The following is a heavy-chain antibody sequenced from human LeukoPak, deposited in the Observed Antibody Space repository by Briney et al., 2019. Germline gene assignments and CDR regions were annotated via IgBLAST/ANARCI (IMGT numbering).Heavy chain of an antibody. J-gene: IGHJ6*02. Sequence: PGGSLRLSCAASGFTFSSYGMHWVCQAPGKGLEWVAVISYDGSNKYYADSVKGRFTISRDNSKNTLYLQMNSLRAEDTAVYYCAKDVGVLYYYYGMDVWGQGTTVTVSS. CDR1: GFTFSSYG. D-gene: IGHD2-15*01. CDR3: AKDVGVLYYYYGMDV. CDR2: ISYDGSNK. V-gene: IGHV3-30*18.